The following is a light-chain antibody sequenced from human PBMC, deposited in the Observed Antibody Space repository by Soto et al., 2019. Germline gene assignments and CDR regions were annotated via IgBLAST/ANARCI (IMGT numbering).Light chain of an antibody. V-gene: IGKV3-11*01. CDR2: ESS. Sequence: EIVLTQSPATLSLSPGERATLSCRASQNVANYLDWYQQKPGQAPRLLIYESSNRATGIAARFSGSGSGTDFTPTISSLEPEDFAVYYCQQRSHWPQTFGQGTKVDIK. J-gene: IGKJ1*01. CDR3: QQRSHWPQT. CDR1: QNVANY.